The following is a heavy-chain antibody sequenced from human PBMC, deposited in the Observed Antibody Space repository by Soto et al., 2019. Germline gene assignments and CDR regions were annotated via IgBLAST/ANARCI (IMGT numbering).Heavy chain of an antibody. V-gene: IGHV3-33*01. CDR1: GFTFSSYG. CDR3: ARDGGGAAAGLYYYYGMDV. CDR2: IWYDGSNK. J-gene: IGHJ6*01. D-gene: IGHD6-13*01. Sequence: GGSLRLSCAASGFTFSSYGMHWVRQAPCKGLEWVAVIWYDGSNKYYADSVKGRFTISRDNSKNTLYLQMNSLRAEDTAVYYCARDGGGAAAGLYYYYGMDVWGQGTTVTVSS.